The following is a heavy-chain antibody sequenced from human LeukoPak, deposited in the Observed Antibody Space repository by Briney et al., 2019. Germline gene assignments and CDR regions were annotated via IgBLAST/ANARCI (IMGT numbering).Heavy chain of an antibody. CDR3: HNWKLEDGMDV. Sequence: GRSLRLSCAASGFTFSSCAMHWVRQAPGKGLEWVAVISYDGSNKYYADSVKGRFTISRDNSKNTLYLQMNSLRAEDTAVYYCHNWKLEDGMDVWGQGTTVTVSS. CDR2: ISYDGSNK. CDR1: GFTFSSCA. J-gene: IGHJ6*02. V-gene: IGHV3-30-3*01. D-gene: IGHD1-20*01.